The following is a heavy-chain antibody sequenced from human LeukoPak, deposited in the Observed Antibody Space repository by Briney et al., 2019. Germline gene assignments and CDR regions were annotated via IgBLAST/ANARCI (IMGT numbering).Heavy chain of an antibody. D-gene: IGHD3-10*01. CDR2: ISGSGGST. J-gene: IGHJ4*02. V-gene: IGHV3-23*01. CDR1: GFTFSGYA. CDR3: AKVRTPRYYGSGSYGY. Sequence: GGSLRLSCAASGFTFSGYAMSWVRQAPGKGLEWVSAISGSGGSTYYADSVKGRFTISRDNSKNTLYLQMNSLRAEDTAVYYCAKVRTPRYYGSGSYGYWGQGTLVTVSS.